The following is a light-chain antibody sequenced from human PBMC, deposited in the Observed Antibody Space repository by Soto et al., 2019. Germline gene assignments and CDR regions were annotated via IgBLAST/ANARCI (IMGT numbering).Light chain of an antibody. V-gene: IGKV3-15*01. Sequence: EIVLTQSPVTLSLSPGERATLSCRASHSVSSYLAWYQQKPGQAPRLLIYGASTRATGIPARFSGSGSGTEFTLTINSLQSEDFAVYYCQQYNNWPRTFGQGTKVEIK. CDR1: HSVSSY. J-gene: IGKJ1*01. CDR3: QQYNNWPRT. CDR2: GAS.